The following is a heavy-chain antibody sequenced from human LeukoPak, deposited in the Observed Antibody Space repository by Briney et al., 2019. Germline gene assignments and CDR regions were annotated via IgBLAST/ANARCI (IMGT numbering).Heavy chain of an antibody. V-gene: IGHV3-15*01. CDR2: IKSKIDGGTT. Sequence: GGSLRLSCAASGFTFSKAWMSWVRQTPGKGLEWVGRIKSKIDGGTTDYGAPVKGRFTISRDDSKNTLYLQMNSPTPDDTSVYYCSRSPGILGTNYFDYWGQGTLVTVSS. CDR1: GFTFSKAW. D-gene: IGHD1-26*01. CDR3: SRSPGILGTNYFDY. J-gene: IGHJ4*02.